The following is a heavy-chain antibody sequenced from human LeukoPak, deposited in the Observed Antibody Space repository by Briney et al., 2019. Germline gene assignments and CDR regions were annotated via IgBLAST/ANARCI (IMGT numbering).Heavy chain of an antibody. CDR1: GNSISSYS. V-gene: IGHV4-39*07. D-gene: IGHD6-19*01. J-gene: IGHJ4*02. CDR2: IYYSGST. Sequence: SETLSLTCTVSGNSISSYSWGWIRQPPGKGLEWIGSIYYSGSTYYNPSLKSRVTISVDTSKNQFSLKLSSVTAADTAVYYCARVGYSSGWYGRGYYFDYWGQGTLVTVSS. CDR3: ARVGYSSGWYGRGYYFDY.